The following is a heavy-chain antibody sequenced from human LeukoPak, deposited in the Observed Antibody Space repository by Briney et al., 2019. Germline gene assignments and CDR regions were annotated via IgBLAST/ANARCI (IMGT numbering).Heavy chain of an antibody. Sequence: TGGSLRLSCAASGFTFSSYSMNWVRQAPGKGLEWVSYISSSSSTIYYADSVKGRFTISRDNAKNSLYLQMNSLRAEDTAVYYCARVKLMAGLSLFDPWGQGTLVTVSS. J-gene: IGHJ5*02. D-gene: IGHD6-19*01. CDR3: ARVKLMAGLSLFDP. CDR1: GFTFSSYS. CDR2: ISSSSSTI. V-gene: IGHV3-48*04.